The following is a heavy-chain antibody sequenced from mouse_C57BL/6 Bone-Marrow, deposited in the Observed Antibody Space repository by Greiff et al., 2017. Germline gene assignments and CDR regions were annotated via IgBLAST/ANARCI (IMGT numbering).Heavy chain of an antibody. CDR2: ISSGGSYT. Sequence: EVKVVESGGDLVKPGGSLKLSCAASGFTFSSYGMSWVRQTPDKRLEWVATISSGGSYTYYPDSVKGRFTISRDNAKNTLYLQMSSLKSEDTAMYYCARHRLYYGSSYWYFDVWGTGTTVTVSS. V-gene: IGHV5-6*01. CDR1: GFTFSSYG. CDR3: ARHRLYYGSSYWYFDV. J-gene: IGHJ1*03. D-gene: IGHD1-1*01.